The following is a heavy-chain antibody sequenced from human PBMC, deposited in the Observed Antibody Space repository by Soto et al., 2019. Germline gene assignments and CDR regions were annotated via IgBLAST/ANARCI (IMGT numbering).Heavy chain of an antibody. CDR2: IIPIFGTA. Sequence: QVQLVQSGAEVKKPGSSVKVSCKASGGTFSSYAMSWVRQAPGQGLEWMGGIIPIFGTANYAQKFQGRVTITADESTTTAYMERSSLRSEDTAVYYCARDRAAGSGTVVGDNWFDPWGQGTLVTVAS. V-gene: IGHV1-69*01. CDR1: GGTFSSYA. CDR3: ARDRAAGSGTVVGDNWFDP. D-gene: IGHD6-13*01. J-gene: IGHJ5*02.